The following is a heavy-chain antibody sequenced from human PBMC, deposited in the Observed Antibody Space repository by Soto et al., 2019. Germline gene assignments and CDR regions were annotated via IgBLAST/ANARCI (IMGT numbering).Heavy chain of an antibody. V-gene: IGHV4-4*02. CDR1: DGSNSSNNW. J-gene: IGHJ4*02. Sequence: SETVCLTCVVSDGSNSSNNWWIWDRQPPGKGLEWIGEIYHSGSINYNPSLKSRVTISIDKSKNQFSLKLSSVTAADTAVYYCARVPYSGSYSNFDSWGQGTPVTVSS. CDR2: IYHSGSI. CDR3: ARVPYSGSYSNFDS. D-gene: IGHD1-26*01.